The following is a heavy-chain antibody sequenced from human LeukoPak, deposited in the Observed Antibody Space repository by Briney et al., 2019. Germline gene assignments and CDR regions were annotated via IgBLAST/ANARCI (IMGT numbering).Heavy chain of an antibody. CDR3: ARDKPGIVGVTATFDP. D-gene: IGHD1-26*01. Sequence: ASVKVSCKVSGYTFTSYGISWVRQAPGQGLEWTGWISTYNGNTNYAQKLQGRVTMTTDTSTSTVYMELRSLRSDDTAVYYCARDKPGIVGVTATFDPWGQGTLVTVSS. CDR1: GYTFTSYG. V-gene: IGHV1-18*01. CDR2: ISTYNGNT. J-gene: IGHJ5*02.